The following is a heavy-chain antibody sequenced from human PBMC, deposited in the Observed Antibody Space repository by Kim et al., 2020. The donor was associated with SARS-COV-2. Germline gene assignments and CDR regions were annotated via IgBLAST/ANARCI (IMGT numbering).Heavy chain of an antibody. CDR2: IYYSGRL. J-gene: IGHJ4*02. CDR3: VGAALGDYFVAY. CDR1: GASISSSNYY. D-gene: IGHD4-17*01. V-gene: IGHV4-39*01. Sequence: SETLSLTCAVSGASISSSNYYWGWIRQPPGKGLEWIGSIYYSGRLYYNPALKSRVTISVDTSKNQFSLRLSSLTATDTALYYCVGAALGDYFVAYWGQGALVTVSS.